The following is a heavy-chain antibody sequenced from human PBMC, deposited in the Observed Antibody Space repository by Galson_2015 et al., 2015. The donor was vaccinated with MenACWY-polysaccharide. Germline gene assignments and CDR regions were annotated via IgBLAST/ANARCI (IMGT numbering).Heavy chain of an antibody. J-gene: IGHJ5*02. CDR2: ISYDASNE. V-gene: IGHV3-30*03. CDR3: ARIGGMNKGNYYNYGWFDP. Sequence: SLRLSCAASGFTFSHYGMHWVRQAPGKGLEWVAVISYDASNEYYIDSVRGRFTISRDNSKNTVYLQMNSLSSVTTADTAVYYCARIGGMNKGNYYNYGWFDPWGQGTLVTVSS. CDR1: GFTFSHYG. D-gene: IGHD3-22*01.